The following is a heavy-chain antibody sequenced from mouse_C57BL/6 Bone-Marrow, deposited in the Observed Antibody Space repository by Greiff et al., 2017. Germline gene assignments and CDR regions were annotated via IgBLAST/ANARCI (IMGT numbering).Heavy chain of an antibody. CDR2: IYPGDGDT. D-gene: IGHD1-1*01. CDR1: GYAFSSSW. J-gene: IGHJ2*01. CDR3: ADYGSGY. Sequence: QVQLQQSGPELVKPGASVKISCKASGYAFSSSWMHWVKQRPGKGLEWIGRIYPGDGDTNYNGKFKGKATLTADKSSSTAYMQLSSLTSEDSAVYFCADYGSGYWGQGTTLTVSS. V-gene: IGHV1-82*01.